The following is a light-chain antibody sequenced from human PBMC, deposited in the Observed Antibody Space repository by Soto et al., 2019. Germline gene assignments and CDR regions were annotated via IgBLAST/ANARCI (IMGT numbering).Light chain of an antibody. V-gene: IGLV1-44*01. CDR2: ANN. Sequence: QSVLTQPPSASGTPGQTVTVTCSGSGSNVGGNTVHWYQHFPGAAPKLLIYANNQRPSGVPDRFSGSKSGTSASLVISGLLSEDEAEYSCAAWDDILNGLVFGSGTKVTVL. CDR1: GSNVGGNT. J-gene: IGLJ1*01. CDR3: AAWDDILNGLV.